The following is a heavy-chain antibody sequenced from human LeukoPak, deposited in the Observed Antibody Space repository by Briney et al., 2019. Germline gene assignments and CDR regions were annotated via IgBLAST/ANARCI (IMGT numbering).Heavy chain of an antibody. Sequence: TGGSLRLSCAASGFTFSSYAMSWVRQARGKGVEWVSAISGSGGSTYYADSVKGRFTISRDNSKNTLYLQMNSLRAEDTAVYCCAKGRGVWSHWGQGTLVTVSS. CDR2: ISGSGGST. D-gene: IGHD1-1*01. V-gene: IGHV3-23*01. CDR3: AKGRGVWSH. J-gene: IGHJ4*02. CDR1: GFTFSSYA.